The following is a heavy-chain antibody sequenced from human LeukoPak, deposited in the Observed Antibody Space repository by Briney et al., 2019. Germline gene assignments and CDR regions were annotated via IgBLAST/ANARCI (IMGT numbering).Heavy chain of an antibody. D-gene: IGHD2-2*01. CDR1: ELTFSSYG. Sequence: GGSLRLSCAASELTFSSYGMRWVRQAPGKGLEWVSGINESGSRTYYADSVKGRFTISRDNSKNTLYLQLNSLRAEDTAVYYCAKKGGTSCYDRINYWGQGTLVTVSS. J-gene: IGHJ4*02. CDR2: INESGSRT. V-gene: IGHV3-23*01. CDR3: AKKGGTSCYDRINY.